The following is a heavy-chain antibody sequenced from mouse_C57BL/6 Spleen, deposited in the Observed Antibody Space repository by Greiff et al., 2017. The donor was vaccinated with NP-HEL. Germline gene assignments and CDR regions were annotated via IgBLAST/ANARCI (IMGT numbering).Heavy chain of an antibody. D-gene: IGHD1-1*01. Sequence: QVQLQQPGAELVKPGDSVKLSCKASGYTFTSYWMHWVKQRPGQGLEWIGMIHPNSGSTNYNEKFKSKATLTVDKSSSTAYMQLSSLTSEDSAVYYCARSEYYGSSTFAYWGQGTLVTVSA. J-gene: IGHJ3*01. CDR2: IHPNSGST. CDR3: ARSEYYGSSTFAY. V-gene: IGHV1-64*01. CDR1: GYTFTSYW.